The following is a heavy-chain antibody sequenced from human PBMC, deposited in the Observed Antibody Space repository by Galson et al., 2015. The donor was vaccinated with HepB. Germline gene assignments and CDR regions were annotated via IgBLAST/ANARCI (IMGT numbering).Heavy chain of an antibody. CDR1: GFTFSSYG. CDR3: ATENDYGDPRGPYYFDY. Sequence: SLRLSCAASGFTFSSYGMHWVRQAPGKGLEWVAVIWYDGSNKYYADSVKGRFTISRDNSKNTLYLQMNSLRAEDTAVYYCATENDYGDPRGPYYFDYWGQGTLVTVSS. CDR2: IWYDGSNK. D-gene: IGHD4-17*01. J-gene: IGHJ4*02. V-gene: IGHV3-33*01.